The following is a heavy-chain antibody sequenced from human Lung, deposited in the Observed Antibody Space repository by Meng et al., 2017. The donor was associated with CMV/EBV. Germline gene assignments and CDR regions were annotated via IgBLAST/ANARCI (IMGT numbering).Heavy chain of an antibody. Sequence: QIPLKESGPTLVKPTQTITMTCSFSGFSFSTSVVSVGWIRQAPGKALDWLALIYWDDHTRSSPSLKSRLTITKVTSKDKVVPTMTNRDPVDTATYYCAHSRAHSYEYVDYWCQGTLVTVSS. D-gene: IGHD3-3*01. CDR3: AHSRAHSYEYVDY. CDR1: GFSFSTSVVS. CDR2: IYWDDHT. V-gene: IGHV2-5*02. J-gene: IGHJ4*02.